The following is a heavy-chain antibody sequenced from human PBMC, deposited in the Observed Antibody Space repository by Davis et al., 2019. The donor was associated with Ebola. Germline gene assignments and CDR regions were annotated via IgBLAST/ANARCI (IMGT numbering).Heavy chain of an antibody. D-gene: IGHD3-10*01. J-gene: IGHJ4*02. CDR1: GFTFNGYW. V-gene: IGHV3-7*01. CDR2: IKEDGSEE. CDR3: ARGMIQGVRGSYFDF. Sequence: PGGSLRLSCVASGFTFNGYWMSWVRQAPGKGLEWVANIKEDGSEEYYGDPVKGRVIISRDNAKNSLFLQMDTLRGDDTALYYCARGMIQGVRGSYFDFWGQGTLVTVSS.